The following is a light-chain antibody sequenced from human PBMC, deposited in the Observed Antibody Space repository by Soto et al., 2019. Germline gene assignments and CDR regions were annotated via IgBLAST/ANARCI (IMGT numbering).Light chain of an antibody. Sequence: QSVLTQPASVSGSPGQSITISCTGTSSDVGNYKYVSWYQQHPGKAPKLMIYEVSNRPSGVSNRFSGSKSSNTASLTISGLQAEDETDYYCFSYTSSGTYVFGTGTQLTVL. CDR2: EVS. J-gene: IGLJ1*01. CDR1: SSDVGNYKY. CDR3: FSYTSSGTYV. V-gene: IGLV2-14*01.